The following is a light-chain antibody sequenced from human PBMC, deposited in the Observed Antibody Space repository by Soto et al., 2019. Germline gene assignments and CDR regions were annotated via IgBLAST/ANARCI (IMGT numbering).Light chain of an antibody. J-gene: IGKJ1*01. CDR3: QQYGSSSWT. V-gene: IGKV3-20*01. CDR2: AAS. CDR1: QSVYSPY. Sequence: EDVLTQSPGTLSLSPGERATLSCRASQSVYSPYLAWYQQKPGRAPRLLIYAASNRATGIPDRFTGSGSGTDFTLTISRLEPEDFAVYYCQQYGSSSWTSGQGT.